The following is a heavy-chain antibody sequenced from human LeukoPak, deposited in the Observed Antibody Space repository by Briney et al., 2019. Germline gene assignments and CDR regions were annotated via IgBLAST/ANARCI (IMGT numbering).Heavy chain of an antibody. CDR2: ISAYNGNT. CDR1: GYTFTSYG. V-gene: IGHV1-18*01. CDR3: AREGIDYYDSSGYYYFDY. J-gene: IGHJ4*02. D-gene: IGHD3-22*01. Sequence: ASVKVSCKASGYTFTSYGISWVRQAPGQGLEWMGWISAYNGNTNYAQKLQGRVTMTTDTSTSTAYMELRSLRSDDTAVYYCAREGIDYYDSSGYYYFDYWGREPWSPSPQ.